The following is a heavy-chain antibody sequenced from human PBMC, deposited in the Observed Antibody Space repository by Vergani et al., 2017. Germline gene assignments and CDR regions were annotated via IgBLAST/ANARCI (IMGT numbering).Heavy chain of an antibody. Sequence: EVQLVESGGSVVRPGGSLRLSCAASGFTFDDYGMSWVRQAPGKGLEWVSTISSDGGSTYYADSVKGRFTISRDNSKNTLSLQMNSLTAEDTAIYYCAGPQGTSAYYYGGFDYWGQGILVTVSS. V-gene: IGHV3-23*04. J-gene: IGHJ4*02. CDR1: GFTFDDYG. CDR3: AGPQGTSAYYYGGFDY. CDR2: ISSDGGST. D-gene: IGHD3-22*01.